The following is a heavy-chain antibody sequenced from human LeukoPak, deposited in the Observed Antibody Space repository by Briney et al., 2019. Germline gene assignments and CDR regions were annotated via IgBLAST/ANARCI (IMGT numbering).Heavy chain of an antibody. J-gene: IGHJ4*02. CDR2: IWYDGSNK. D-gene: IGHD2-15*01. CDR1: GFTFSGYG. CDR3: ARDHLGYCSGGSCPGGFDY. V-gene: IGHV3-33*01. Sequence: PGGSLRLSCAASGFTFSGYGMHWVRQAPGKGLEWMAVIWYDGSNKYYADSVKGRFTISRDNAKNSLYLQMNSLRAEDTAVYYCARDHLGYCSGGSCPGGFDYWGQGTLVTVSS.